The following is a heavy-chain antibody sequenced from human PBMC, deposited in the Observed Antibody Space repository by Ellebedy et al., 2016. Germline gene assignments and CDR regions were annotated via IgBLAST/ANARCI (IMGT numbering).Heavy chain of an antibody. V-gene: IGHV3-21*01. CDR3: ARDRASSGWGY. CDR1: GFTFSSYS. Sequence: GESLKISCAASGFTFSSYSMNWVRQAPGKGLEWVSSISSSSSYIYYADSVKGRFTISRDNAKNSLYLQMNSLRAEDTAVYYCARDRASSGWGYWGQGTLVTVSS. J-gene: IGHJ4*02. CDR2: ISSSSSYI. D-gene: IGHD6-19*01.